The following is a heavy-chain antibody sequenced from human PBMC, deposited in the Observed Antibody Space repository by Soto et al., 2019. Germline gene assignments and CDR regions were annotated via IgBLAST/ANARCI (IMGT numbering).Heavy chain of an antibody. Sequence: ASVKVSCKVSGYTLTELSMHWVRQAPGKGLEWMGGFDPEDGETIYAQKFQGRVTITRDTSASTAYMELSSLRSEDTAVYYCARGGPFTVTTGEIDYWGQGTLVTVSS. CDR2: FDPEDGET. CDR3: ARGGPFTVTTGEIDY. V-gene: IGHV1-24*01. D-gene: IGHD4-17*01. J-gene: IGHJ4*02. CDR1: GYTLTELS.